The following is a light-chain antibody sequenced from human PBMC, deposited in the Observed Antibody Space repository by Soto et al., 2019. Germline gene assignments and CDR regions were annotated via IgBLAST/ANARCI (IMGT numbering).Light chain of an antibody. CDR3: CSYAGSYTYV. CDR2: DVT. CDR1: GSDVGGYNY. V-gene: IGLV2-11*01. Sequence: QSALTQPRSVSGSPGQSVTISCTATGSDVGGYNYVSWYQQYPDKAPKVMIYDVTKRPAGGPDRFSGSKSGNTASLTISGLQADDEADYYCCSYAGSYTYVFGTGTKLTVL. J-gene: IGLJ1*01.